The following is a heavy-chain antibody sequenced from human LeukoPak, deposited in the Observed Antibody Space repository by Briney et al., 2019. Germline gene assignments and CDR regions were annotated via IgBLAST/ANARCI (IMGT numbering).Heavy chain of an antibody. Sequence: GGSLRLSCAASGFTFSSYSMNWVRQAPGKGLEWVSSISSSSYIYYADSVKGRFTISRDNAKNSLYLQMNSLRAEDTAVYYCARDYYDSSGYYQDDYWGQGTLVTVSS. CDR3: ARDYYDSSGYYQDDY. J-gene: IGHJ4*02. V-gene: IGHV3-21*01. CDR2: ISSSSYI. D-gene: IGHD3-22*01. CDR1: GFTFSSYS.